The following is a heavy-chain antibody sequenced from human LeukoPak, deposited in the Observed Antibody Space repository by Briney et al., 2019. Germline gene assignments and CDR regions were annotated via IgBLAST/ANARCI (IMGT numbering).Heavy chain of an antibody. CDR2: IIPILGIA. CDR1: GGTFSSYA. Sequence: GASVKVSCKASGGTFSSYAISWVRQAPGQGLEWMGRIIPILGIANYAQKFQGRVTITADKSTSTAYMELSSLRSEDTAVYYCARDLSIAVAPPYWYGMDVWGQGTTVTVSS. D-gene: IGHD6-19*01. CDR3: ARDLSIAVAPPYWYGMDV. V-gene: IGHV1-69*04. J-gene: IGHJ6*02.